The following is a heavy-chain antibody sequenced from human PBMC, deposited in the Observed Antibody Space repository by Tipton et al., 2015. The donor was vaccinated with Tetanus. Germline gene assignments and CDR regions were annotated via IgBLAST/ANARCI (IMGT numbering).Heavy chain of an antibody. Sequence: GSLRLSCAASGFTFSSYAMSWVRQAPGEGLEWVSTISGGGDGTYFADSVKGRFSISRDDSRNTLYLQMSSLRAEDTAVYYCAKGRSSSTSCYNYWGQGTLVTVSS. V-gene: IGHV3-23*01. CDR3: AKGRSSSTSCYNY. J-gene: IGHJ4*02. CDR2: ISGGGDGT. CDR1: GFTFSSYA. D-gene: IGHD2-2*02.